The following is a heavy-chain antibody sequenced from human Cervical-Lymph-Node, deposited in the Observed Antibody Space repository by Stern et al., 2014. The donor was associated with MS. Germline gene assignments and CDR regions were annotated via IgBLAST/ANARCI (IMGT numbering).Heavy chain of an antibody. J-gene: IGHJ4*02. Sequence: QVQLVQSGGGVVQPGRSLRLSCAASGFTFSNYGMHWVRQAPGKGLEWVAVIWFDGSNKYYVDSLKGRFTISRDNSKNTLYLQMNSLRAEDTAVYYCARGSSTRLDYWGQGTLVTVSS. CDR3: ARGSSTRLDY. D-gene: IGHD2-2*01. CDR1: GFTFSNYG. CDR2: IWFDGSNK. V-gene: IGHV3-33*01.